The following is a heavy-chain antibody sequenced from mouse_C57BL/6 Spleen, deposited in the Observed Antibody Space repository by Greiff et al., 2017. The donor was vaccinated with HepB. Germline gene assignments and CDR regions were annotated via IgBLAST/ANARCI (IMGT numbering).Heavy chain of an antibody. J-gene: IGHJ2*01. V-gene: IGHV1-5*01. CDR3: TRSPTGTGNFDY. Sequence: VQLRQSGTVLARPGASVKMSCKTSGYTFTSYWMHWVKQRPGQGLEWIGAIYPGNSDTSYNQKFKGKAKLTAVTSASTAYMELSSLTNEDSAVYYCTRSPTGTGNFDYWGQGTTLTVSS. D-gene: IGHD4-1*02. CDR1: GYTFTSYW. CDR2: IYPGNSDT.